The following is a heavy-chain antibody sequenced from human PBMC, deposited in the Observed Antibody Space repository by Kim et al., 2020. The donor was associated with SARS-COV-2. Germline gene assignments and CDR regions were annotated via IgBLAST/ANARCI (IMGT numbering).Heavy chain of an antibody. CDR1: GDSVSSNSVV. Sequence: SQTLSLTCAISGDSVSSNSVVWNWIRQSPSRGLEWLGRTYYRSKWYNDYAVSVKSRMTINPDTSKNQFSLQLNSVTPEDTAVYYCRRAAGGRGSGMDVWGQGTTVTVSS. CDR3: RRAAGGRGSGMDV. CDR2: TYYRSKWYN. J-gene: IGHJ6*02. D-gene: IGHD1-26*01. V-gene: IGHV6-1*01.